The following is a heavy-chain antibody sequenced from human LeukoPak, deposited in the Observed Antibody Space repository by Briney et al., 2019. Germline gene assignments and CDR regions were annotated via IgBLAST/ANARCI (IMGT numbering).Heavy chain of an antibody. D-gene: IGHD2-15*01. CDR2: INPSGGST. CDR3: ARMGHCSGGSCVHPSRSLDP. Sequence: GASVKVSSKASGYTFTSYYMHWVRQAPGQGLEWMGIINPSGGSTSYAQKFQGRVTMTRDTSTSTFYMELSSLRSEDTAVYYCARMGHCSGGSCVHPSRSLDPWGQGTLVTVSS. V-gene: IGHV1-46*01. CDR1: GYTFTSYY. J-gene: IGHJ5*02.